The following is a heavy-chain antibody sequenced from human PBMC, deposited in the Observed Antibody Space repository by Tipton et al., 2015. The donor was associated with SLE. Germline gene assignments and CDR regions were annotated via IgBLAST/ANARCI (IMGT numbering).Heavy chain of an antibody. J-gene: IGHJ4*02. CDR2: ITWNSRDK. CDR1: GFTFDDFA. D-gene: IGHD4-17*01. V-gene: IGHV3-9*01. Sequence: SLRLSCAASGFTFDDFAMHWVRQAPGKGLEWVSGITWNSRDKGYADSVKGRFTIFRDNAKKSVYLQMDGLRAEDTATYYCARDLDVDYGDYRGVFDWWGQGTLVTVSS. CDR3: ARDLDVDYGDYRGVFDW.